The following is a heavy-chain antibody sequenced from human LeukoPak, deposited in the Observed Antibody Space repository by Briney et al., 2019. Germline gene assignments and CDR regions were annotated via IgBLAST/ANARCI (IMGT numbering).Heavy chain of an antibody. V-gene: IGHV1-3*01. CDR3: AIRDGHTDH. J-gene: IGHJ4*02. Sequence: ASVKVSCKTSGYTFTNYAMHWVRQAPGQTIEWLAWINPANGYTRYSQHFQDRVTVSSDTSADTAYMELSSMRSDDKDVYYCAIRDGHTDHWGQGTLVTVSS. CDR1: GYTFTNYA. D-gene: IGHD5-24*01. CDR2: INPANGYT.